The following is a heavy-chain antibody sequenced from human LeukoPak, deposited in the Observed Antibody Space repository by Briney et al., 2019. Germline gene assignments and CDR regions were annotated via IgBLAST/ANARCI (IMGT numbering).Heavy chain of an antibody. V-gene: IGHV3-30*02. CDR3: AKGGSSARGAFDI. J-gene: IGHJ3*02. Sequence: GGSLRLSCAASGFTFSSYGMHWVRQVPGKGLEWVAFIRYDGSNKYYADSVKGRFTISRDNSKNTLYLQMNSLRAEDTAVYYCAKGGSSARGAFDIWGQGTMVTVSS. CDR2: IRYDGSNK. D-gene: IGHD6-6*01. CDR1: GFTFSSYG.